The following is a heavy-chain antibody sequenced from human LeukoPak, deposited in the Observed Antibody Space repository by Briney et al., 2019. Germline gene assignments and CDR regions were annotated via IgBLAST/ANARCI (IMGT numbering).Heavy chain of an antibody. D-gene: IGHD3-3*01. CDR3: ARGRDLEWLFFDY. V-gene: IGHV1-69*13. CDR2: IIPIFGTA. J-gene: IGHJ4*02. CDR1: GGTFSSYA. Sequence: SVKVSCKASGGTFSSYAISWVRQAPGQGLEWMGGIIPIFGTANYAQKFPGRVTITADESTSTAYMELRSLRSDDTAVYYCARGRDLEWLFFDYWGQGTLVTVSS.